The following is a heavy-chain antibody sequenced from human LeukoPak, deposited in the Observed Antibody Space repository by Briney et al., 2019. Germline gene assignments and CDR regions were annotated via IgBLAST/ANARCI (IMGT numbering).Heavy chain of an antibody. CDR2: LRGDGET. J-gene: IGHJ4*02. V-gene: IGHV3-23*01. Sequence: GGSLRLSCVASGFIFRDYAMSWVRQTPAGGLDWVSSLRGDGETFYTDSVKGRLTLSRDHSRTTVYLQLRNLRVEDTAVYYCAKASWVSSADAVLWGQGTLVTVS. CDR3: AKASWVSSADAVL. CDR1: GFIFRDYA. D-gene: IGHD3-16*01.